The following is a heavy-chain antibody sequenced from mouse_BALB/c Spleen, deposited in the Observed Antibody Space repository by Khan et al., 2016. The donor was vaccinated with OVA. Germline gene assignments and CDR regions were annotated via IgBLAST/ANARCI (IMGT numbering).Heavy chain of an antibody. Sequence: IQLVQSGAELVKPGASVKLSCSASGFNIKDTYIHWVKQRPEQGLEWIGRIDPPNDDSKYGPKFQDKATLTADTSSNTVYLQLSSLTSEDTADYYCATVYGNLCAYGGQGTLVSVSA. J-gene: IGHJ3*01. V-gene: IGHV14-3*02. CDR2: IDPPNDDS. D-gene: IGHD2-1*01. CDR1: GFNIKDTY. CDR3: ATVYGNLCAY.